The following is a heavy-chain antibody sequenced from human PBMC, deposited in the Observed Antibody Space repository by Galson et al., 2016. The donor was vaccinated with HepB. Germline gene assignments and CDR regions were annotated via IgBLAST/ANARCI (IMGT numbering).Heavy chain of an antibody. D-gene: IGHD6-19*01. CDR2: ICGRCGDM. Sequence: SLRLSCAASGFTFDKYGMTWFRQAPGKGLEWVSTICGRCGDMDYADSVKGRFTISRDDSKNTLYLHMNSLGVEDTAIYYCAIDPSQWHDLLFGNWAQGTLVTVSA. CDR1: GFTFDKYG. J-gene: IGHJ4*02. V-gene: IGHV3-23*01. CDR3: AIDPSQWHDLLFGN.